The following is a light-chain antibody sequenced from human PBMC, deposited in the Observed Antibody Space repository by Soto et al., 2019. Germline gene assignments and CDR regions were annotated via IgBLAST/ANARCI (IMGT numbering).Light chain of an antibody. V-gene: IGLV1-40*01. J-gene: IGLJ2*01. Sequence: QSVLTQPPSVSGAPGQRVTISCTGSSSNIGAGYDVHWYQKLPGTAPKLLIYGNSNRPSGVPDRFSGSKSGTSASLAITGIQAEDEADYYCQSYDSSLSGVVFGGGTKLTV. CDR1: SSNIGAGYD. CDR2: GNS. CDR3: QSYDSSLSGVV.